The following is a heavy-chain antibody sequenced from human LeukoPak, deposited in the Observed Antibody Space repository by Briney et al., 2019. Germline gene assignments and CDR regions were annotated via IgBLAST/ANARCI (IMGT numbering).Heavy chain of an antibody. CDR1: GFTFSSYT. J-gene: IGHJ4*02. D-gene: IGHD6-13*01. CDR2: ITGSGSST. Sequence: GGSLRLSCAPSGFTFSSYTMSWVRQAPGKGLGRDSGITGSGSSTYYADSVKGRFTISRDNSKNTLYLQMNSLRAEDTAVYYCAKVGSSSWYYLDYWGQGSLVTVSS. V-gene: IGHV3-23*01. CDR3: AKVGSSSWYYLDY.